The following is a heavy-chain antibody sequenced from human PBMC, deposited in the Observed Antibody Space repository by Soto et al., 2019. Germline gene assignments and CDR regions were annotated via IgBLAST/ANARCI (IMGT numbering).Heavy chain of an antibody. CDR3: AKLSAQRVIRGVIYHHFDF. V-gene: IGHV4-59*08. D-gene: IGHD3-10*01. J-gene: IGHJ4*02. Sequence: QVQLQESGPGLVKPSETLSLTCSVSGDSVTTEYWSWLRPPPGKGLEHISYTTYSGHPGSNPSLASRVTVSLDTSRNHFSLRLTSVTAADPAVYYCAKLSAQRVIRGVIYHHFDFWGQGALVTVSS. CDR1: GDSVTTEY. CDR2: TTYSGHP.